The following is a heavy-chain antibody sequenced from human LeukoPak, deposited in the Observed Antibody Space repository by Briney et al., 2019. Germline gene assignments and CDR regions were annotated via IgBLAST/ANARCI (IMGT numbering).Heavy chain of an antibody. CDR1: GVSISSGSYG. J-gene: IGHJ4*02. CDR2: IDISGST. Sequence: PSETLSLTCTVSGVSISSGSYGWRWLRQAAGKGLEWIGHIDISGSTNYHHARKSLITITVATSKTQFSLTLSSVTAADTAVYYCARGLLSGGYYNRILHNRKYYFDYWGQGTLVTVSS. V-gene: IGHV4-61*09. CDR3: ARGLLSGGYYNRILHNRKYYFDY. D-gene: IGHD1-26*01.